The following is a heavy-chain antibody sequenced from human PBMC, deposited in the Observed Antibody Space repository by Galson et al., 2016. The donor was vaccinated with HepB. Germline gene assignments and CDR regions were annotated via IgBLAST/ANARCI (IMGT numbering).Heavy chain of an antibody. J-gene: IGHJ5*02. V-gene: IGHV3-33*01. CDR3: VRYPGQGGGLDP. CDR1: GFNFRNYA. D-gene: IGHD3-16*01. Sequence: SLRLSCAASGFNFRNYAMHWVRQAPGQGLEWVAILWGDGVKKYYAESVKGRFTISRDNSKNTLYLQMDSLRVDDTAIFYCVRYPGQGGGLDPWGQGTLVTVAS. CDR2: LWGDGVKK.